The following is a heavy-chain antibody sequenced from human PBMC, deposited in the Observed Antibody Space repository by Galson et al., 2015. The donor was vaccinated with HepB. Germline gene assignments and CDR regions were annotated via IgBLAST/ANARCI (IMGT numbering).Heavy chain of an antibody. Sequence: SVKVSCKASGGTFSSYAISWVRQAPGQGLEWMGGIIPIFGIANYAQKFQGRVTITADESTSTAYMELSSLRSEDKAVYYCARRKGDYGEVAFDIWGQGTMVTVSS. D-gene: IGHD4-17*01. J-gene: IGHJ3*02. V-gene: IGHV1-69*13. CDR1: GGTFSSYA. CDR3: ARRKGDYGEVAFDI. CDR2: IIPIFGIA.